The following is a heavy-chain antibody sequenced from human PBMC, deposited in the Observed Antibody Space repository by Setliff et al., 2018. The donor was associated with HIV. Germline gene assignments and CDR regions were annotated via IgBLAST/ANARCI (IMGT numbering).Heavy chain of an antibody. Sequence: GGSLRLSCAVSGFNFRGYNMNWVRQAPGKGLEWVSSISTSSTYTYYADSVKGRFTISRDNAKNALYLQMNSLRAEDTAVYYCAKDLVYYDSSGDLDYWGQGTLVTVSS. J-gene: IGHJ4*02. V-gene: IGHV3-21*01. D-gene: IGHD3-22*01. CDR2: ISTSSTYT. CDR3: AKDLVYYDSSGDLDY. CDR1: GFNFRGYN.